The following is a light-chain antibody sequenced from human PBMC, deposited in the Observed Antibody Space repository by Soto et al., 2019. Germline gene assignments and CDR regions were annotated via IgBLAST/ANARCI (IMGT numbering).Light chain of an antibody. CDR3: QQYNTWPRT. V-gene: IGKV3-15*01. CDR1: QSVSTN. CDR2: GAS. Sequence: EIVMTHAAATLSFXPXXXXAXXXRASQSVSTNFAWYQQKPGQAPRLLIYGASTRATAVPARFTASGSGTEFTLTISSLQSEDFAVYYCQQYNTWPRTFGQGTKVDIK. J-gene: IGKJ1*01.